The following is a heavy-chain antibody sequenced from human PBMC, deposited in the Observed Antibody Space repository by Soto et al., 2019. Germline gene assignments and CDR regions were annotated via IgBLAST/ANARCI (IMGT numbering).Heavy chain of an antibody. D-gene: IGHD6-6*01. Sequence: QVQLVQSGAEVKKPGSSVKVSCKASGGTFSSYTISWVRQAPGQGLEWMGRIIPILGIANYAQKFQGRVTITADKSTSTAYMELSSLRSEDTAVYYCARGPANIDSSSSNYYYYYSMDVWGKGTTVTVSS. CDR3: ARGPANIDSSSSNYYYYYSMDV. CDR2: IIPILGIA. CDR1: GGTFSSYT. V-gene: IGHV1-69*02. J-gene: IGHJ6*03.